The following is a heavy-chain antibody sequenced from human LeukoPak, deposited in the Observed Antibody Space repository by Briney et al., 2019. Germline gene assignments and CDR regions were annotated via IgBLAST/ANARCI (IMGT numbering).Heavy chain of an antibody. J-gene: IGHJ4*02. Sequence: SETLSLTCSVSGGSISRSSYYCGWTRQPPGKGLEWIGSIYYSGSTYYNPSLKSRVTISVDTSRNQFSLKLGSVTAADTAVYYCARHGSIATGAFTYWGQGTLVTVSS. CDR2: IYYSGST. V-gene: IGHV4-39*01. CDR3: ARHGSIATGAFTY. CDR1: GGSISRSSYY. D-gene: IGHD6-13*01.